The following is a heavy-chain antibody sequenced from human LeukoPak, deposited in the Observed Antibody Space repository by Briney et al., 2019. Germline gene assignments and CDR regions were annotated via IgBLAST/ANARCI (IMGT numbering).Heavy chain of an antibody. J-gene: IGHJ4*02. CDR2: IRYDGSNK. V-gene: IGHV3-30*02. D-gene: IGHD5-12*01. CDR3: AKEAGGWMTLYYFDY. CDR1: GFTFSSYG. Sequence: PGGSLRLSCAASGFTFSSYGMHWVRQAPGKGPEWVAFIRYDGSNKYYADSVKGRFTISRDNSKNTLYLQMNSLRAEDTAVYYCAKEAGGWMTLYYFDYWGQGTLVTVSS.